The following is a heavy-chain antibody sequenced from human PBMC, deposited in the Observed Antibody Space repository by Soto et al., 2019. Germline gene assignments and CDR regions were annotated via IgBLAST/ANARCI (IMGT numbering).Heavy chain of an antibody. CDR3: SRQASDFWSGKPQYYMNV. CDR1: GFTFSGSA. D-gene: IGHD3-3*01. V-gene: IGHV3-73*01. CDR2: IRSKANNYAT. Sequence: EVQLVESGGGLVKPGGSLKLSCAASGFTFSGSAMHWVRQASGNGLEWVGRIRSKANNYATTYGASVKGRFTISRDDSKNTAYLQMNSLKTEDTAVYYCSRQASDFWSGKPQYYMNVWGKGTTVTVSS. J-gene: IGHJ6*03.